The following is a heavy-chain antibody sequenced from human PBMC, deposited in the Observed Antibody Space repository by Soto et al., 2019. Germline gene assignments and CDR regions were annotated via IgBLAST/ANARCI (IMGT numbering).Heavy chain of an antibody. CDR3: ARGRTFGWTYVGFWFDP. V-gene: IGHV4-61*08. CDR1: GGSISSGGYY. J-gene: IGHJ5*02. Sequence: XETLSLTCTVSGGSISSGGYYWSWIRQHPGKGLEWIGYISYSGSTSYNPTLKSRVTISLDTSKNQFSLKLSSVTAADTAVYYCARGRTFGWTYVGFWFDPWGQGTLVTVSS. D-gene: IGHD1-7*01. CDR2: ISYSGST.